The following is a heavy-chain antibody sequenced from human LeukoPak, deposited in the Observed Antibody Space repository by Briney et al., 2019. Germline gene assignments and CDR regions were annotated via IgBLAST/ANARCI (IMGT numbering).Heavy chain of an antibody. Sequence: SETLSLTCIVSGGSISSGDYYWSWIRQPPGKGLEWIGYIYYSGSTYYNPSLKSRVTISVDTSTNQFSLKLSSVTAADTAVYYCARDGGSHIFDCWGQGTLVTVSS. CDR2: IYYSGST. D-gene: IGHD2-15*01. CDR1: GGSISSGDYY. V-gene: IGHV4-30-4*01. CDR3: ARDGGSHIFDC. J-gene: IGHJ4*02.